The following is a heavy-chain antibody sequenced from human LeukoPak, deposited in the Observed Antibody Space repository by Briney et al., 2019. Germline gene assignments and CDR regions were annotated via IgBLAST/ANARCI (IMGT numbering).Heavy chain of an antibody. Sequence: GRPLRLSCAASGFTFEGFALFWLRQAPGKGLEWVSGINWNSGSVDFADSVKGRFTTSRDNARNSLYLQMNSLRTEDTALYYCAKGTGGYYGPFDSWGQGTLVTVSS. D-gene: IGHD3-3*01. V-gene: IGHV3-9*01. CDR1: GFTFEGFA. CDR2: INWNSGSV. CDR3: AKGTGGYYGPFDS. J-gene: IGHJ4*02.